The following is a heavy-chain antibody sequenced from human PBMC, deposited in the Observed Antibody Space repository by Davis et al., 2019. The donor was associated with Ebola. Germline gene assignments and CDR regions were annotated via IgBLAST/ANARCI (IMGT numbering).Heavy chain of an antibody. D-gene: IGHD3-3*01. V-gene: IGHV4-34*01. CDR3: ARMRVFGVVIPYYYGMDV. J-gene: IGHJ6*02. Sequence: SETLSLTCTVSGGSISGYYWSWIRQPPGKGLEWIGEINHSGSTNYNPSLKSRVTISVDTSKNQFSLKLSSVTAADTAVYYCARMRVFGVVIPYYYGMDVWGQGTTVTVSS. CDR2: INHSGST. CDR1: GGSISGYY.